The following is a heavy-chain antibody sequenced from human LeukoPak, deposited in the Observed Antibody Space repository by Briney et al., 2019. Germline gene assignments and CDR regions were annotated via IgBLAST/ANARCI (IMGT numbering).Heavy chain of an antibody. CDR3: ARKSMVRGVIWGLVDY. V-gene: IGHV4-34*01. CDR1: GGSFSGYY. J-gene: IGHJ4*02. D-gene: IGHD3-10*01. Sequence: SETLSLICAVYGGSFSGYYWSWIRQPPGKGLEWIGEINHSGSTNYNPSFKSRVTISVDTSKNHFSLKQSSLTAADTAVYYCARKSMVRGVIWGLVDYWGQGTLVTVAS. CDR2: INHSGST.